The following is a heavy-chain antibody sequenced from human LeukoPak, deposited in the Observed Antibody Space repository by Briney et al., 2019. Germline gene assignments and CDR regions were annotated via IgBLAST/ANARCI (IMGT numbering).Heavy chain of an antibody. V-gene: IGHV3-48*01. CDR3: ARDRGLTSMDV. CDR1: GFTFSSYS. CDR2: ISSSSSTI. J-gene: IGHJ6*03. D-gene: IGHD3-9*01. Sequence: GGSLRLSCAASGFTFSSYSMNWVRQAPGKGLEWVSYISSSSSTIYYADSVKGRFTISRDNAKNSLYLQMNSLRAEDTAVYYCARDRGLTSMDVWGKGTTVTVSS.